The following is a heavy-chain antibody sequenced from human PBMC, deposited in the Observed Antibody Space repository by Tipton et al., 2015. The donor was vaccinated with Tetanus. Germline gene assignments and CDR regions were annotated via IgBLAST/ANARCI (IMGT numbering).Heavy chain of an antibody. CDR1: GFPFNTYA. V-gene: IGHV3-33*01. CDR3: ARGANSYGYYLDY. CDR2: IWHDGTTT. Sequence: SLRLSCAASGFPFNTYAMHWVRQAPGKGLEWVAVIWHDGTTTYCADSVEGRFAISRDNSKNILYLQMDSLRAEDTAVYYCARGANSYGYYLDYWGQGTLVTVS. D-gene: IGHD5-18*01. J-gene: IGHJ4*02.